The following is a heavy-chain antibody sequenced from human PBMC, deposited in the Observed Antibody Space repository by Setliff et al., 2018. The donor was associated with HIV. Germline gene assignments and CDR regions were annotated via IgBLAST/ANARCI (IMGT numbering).Heavy chain of an antibody. CDR2: IYSGST. CDR3: AKGIEMATIMSAFDI. CDR1: GFTLTNAW. D-gene: IGHD5-12*01. V-gene: IGHV3-23*03. J-gene: IGHJ3*02. Sequence: QTGGSLRLSCAASGFTLTNAWMSWVRQAPGKGPEWVSVIYSGSTYYADSVKGRFTISRDNSKNTLYLQLNSLRAEDTAVYYCAKGIEMATIMSAFDIWGQGTMVTVSS.